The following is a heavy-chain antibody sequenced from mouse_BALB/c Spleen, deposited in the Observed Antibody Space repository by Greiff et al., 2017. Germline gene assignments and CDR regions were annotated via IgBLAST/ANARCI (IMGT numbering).Heavy chain of an antibody. D-gene: IGHD1-1*01. CDR2: IYPGNSDT. Sequence: EVQLQQPGAELVRPGASVKMSCKASGYTFTSYWMHWVKQRPGQGLEWIGAIYPGNSDTSYNQKFKGKAKLTAVTSTSTAYMELSSLTNEDSAVYYCTRETTGWFAYWGQGTLVTVSA. CDR1: GYTFTSYW. CDR3: TRETTGWFAY. V-gene: IGHV1-5*01. J-gene: IGHJ3*01.